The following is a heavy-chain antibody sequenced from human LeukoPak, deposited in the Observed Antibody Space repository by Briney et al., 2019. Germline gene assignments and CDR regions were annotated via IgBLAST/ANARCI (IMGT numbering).Heavy chain of an antibody. CDR2: INHSGST. D-gene: IGHD2-21*02. CDR1: GGSFSGYY. CDR3: ARGGFYCGGDCHVDY. J-gene: IGHJ4*02. Sequence: SETLSLTCAVCGGSFSGYYWSWIRQPPGKGLEWIGEINHSGSTNYNPSLKSRVTISVDTSKNQFSLKLSSVTAADTAVYYCARGGFYCGGDCHVDYWGQGTLVTVSS. V-gene: IGHV4-34*01.